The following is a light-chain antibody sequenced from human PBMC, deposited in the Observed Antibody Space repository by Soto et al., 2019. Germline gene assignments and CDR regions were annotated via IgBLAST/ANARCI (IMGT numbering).Light chain of an antibody. CDR2: STN. CDR3: CSYAGSYTLL. Sequence: QAVVTQEPSFSVSPGGTVTLTCGLSSGSVSTTYYPSWYQQTPGQAPRTLIYSTNTRSSGVPDCFSGSKSGNTASLTISGLQAEDEADYYCCSYAGSYTLLFGGGTKLTVL. J-gene: IGLJ2*01. V-gene: IGLV8-61*02. CDR1: SGSVSTTYY.